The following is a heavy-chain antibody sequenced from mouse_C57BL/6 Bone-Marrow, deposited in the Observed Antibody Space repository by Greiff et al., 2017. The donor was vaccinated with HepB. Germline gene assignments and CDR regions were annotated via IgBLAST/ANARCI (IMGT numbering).Heavy chain of an antibody. CDR3: AIWATVVAGDY. D-gene: IGHD1-1*01. Sequence: EVKLVESGGGLVQPGGSLSLPCAAFGFTFTDYSMSWVRQPPGKALEWLGFIRNKANGYTTEYSASVKDRFTISRYNSQSILYFQMNALRAEDSATYYCAIWATVVAGDYWGQGTTLTVSS. J-gene: IGHJ2*01. CDR2: IRNKANGYTT. CDR1: GFTFTDYS. V-gene: IGHV7-3*01.